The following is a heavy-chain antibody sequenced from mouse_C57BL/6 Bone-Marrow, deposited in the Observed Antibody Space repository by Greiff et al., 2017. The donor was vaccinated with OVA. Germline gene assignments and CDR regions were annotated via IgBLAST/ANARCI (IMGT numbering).Heavy chain of an antibody. CDR3: ARNECYYAMDY. CDR1: GFSLTSYG. Sequence: VQLQQSGPGLVQPSQSLSITCTVSGFSLTSYGVHWVRQSPGKGLEWLGVIWSGGRTDYNAAFISRLSISNDNSKSQVFLKMNSLQADDTSIYYCARNECYYAMDYWGQGTSVTVSS. V-gene: IGHV2-2*01. J-gene: IGHJ4*01. CDR2: IWSGGRT.